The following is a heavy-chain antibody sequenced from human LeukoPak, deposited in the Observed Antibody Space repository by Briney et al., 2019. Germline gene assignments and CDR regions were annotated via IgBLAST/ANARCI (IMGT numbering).Heavy chain of an antibody. D-gene: IGHD3-10*01. J-gene: IGHJ4*02. V-gene: IGHV4-4*07. CDR2: IYTSGST. CDR3: ASDLYGSGSPQ. CDR1: GGSISSYY. Sequence: SETLSPTCTVSGGSISSYYWSWIRQPAGKGLEWIGRIYTSGSTNYNPSLKSRVTISVDKSKNQFSLKLSSVTAADTAVYYCASDLYGSGSPQWGQGTLVTVSS.